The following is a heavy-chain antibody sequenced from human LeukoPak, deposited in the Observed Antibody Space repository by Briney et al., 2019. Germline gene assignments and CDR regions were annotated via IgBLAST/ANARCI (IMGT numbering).Heavy chain of an antibody. CDR1: GGSISSSCSY. Sequence: SETLSLTCTVSGGSISSSCSYWGWIRQPPGKGLEWIGSIYYSGSTYYNPSLKSRVTISVDTSKNQFSLKLSSVTAADTAVYYGARHRYDYGDKRVAFDIWGQGTMITVS. J-gene: IGHJ3*02. CDR2: IYYSGST. V-gene: IGHV4-39*01. D-gene: IGHD4-23*01. CDR3: ARHRYDYGDKRVAFDI.